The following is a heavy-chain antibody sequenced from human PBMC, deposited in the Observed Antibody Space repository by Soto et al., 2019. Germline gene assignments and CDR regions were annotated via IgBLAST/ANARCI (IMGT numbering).Heavy chain of an antibody. CDR3: ARGVGGSSIAARGLGWFDP. CDR1: GGSISSYY. J-gene: IGHJ5*02. D-gene: IGHD6-6*01. CDR2: ICYSGST. Sequence: QVQLQESGPGLVKPSETLSLTCTVSGGSISSYYWSWLRQPPGKALEWIGYICYSGSTNYNPSLKSRVTISVDTSKNQFSLKLSSVTAADTAVYYCARGVGGSSIAARGLGWFDPWGQGTLVTVSS. V-gene: IGHV4-59*01.